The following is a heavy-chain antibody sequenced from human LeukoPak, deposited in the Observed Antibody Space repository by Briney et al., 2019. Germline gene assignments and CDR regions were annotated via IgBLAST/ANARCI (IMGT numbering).Heavy chain of an antibody. V-gene: IGHV3-23*01. D-gene: IGHD3-10*01. Sequence: GGSLRLSCAASGFTFSSYGMGWVRQAPGKGLKLVSAIHATSSSTHDADSVQGRFTISRDNSKNTLYLQMNSLRPEDTAIYYCAKLFESGTYNNFFHYWGQGTLVTVSS. CDR2: IHATSSST. J-gene: IGHJ4*02. CDR3: AKLFESGTYNNFFHY. CDR1: GFTFSSYG.